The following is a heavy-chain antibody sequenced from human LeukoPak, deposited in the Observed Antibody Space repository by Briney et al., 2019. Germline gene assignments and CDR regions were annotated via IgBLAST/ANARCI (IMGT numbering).Heavy chain of an antibody. CDR1: GGSISSGGYY. D-gene: IGHD3-10*01. Sequence: PSETLSLTCTVSGGSISSGGYYWNWIRQHPGEGLEWIGYIHDNESTYYNPSLKSRVTISVDTSKNQFSLKLSSVTAADTAVYYCARLSSGSGSYQKYCYYYGMDVWGQGTTVTVSS. CDR3: ARLSSGSGSYQKYCYYYGMDV. J-gene: IGHJ6*02. CDR2: IHDNEST. V-gene: IGHV4-31*03.